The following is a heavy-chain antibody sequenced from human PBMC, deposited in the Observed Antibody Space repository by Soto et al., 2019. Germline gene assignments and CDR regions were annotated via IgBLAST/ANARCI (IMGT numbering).Heavy chain of an antibody. CDR2: IYYSGST. D-gene: IGHD2-21*01. V-gene: IGHV4-39*01. J-gene: IGHJ5*02. Sequence: PSETLSLTCTVSGGSISSGDYYWNWIRQPPGKGLEWIGYIYYSGSTFYNPSLASRLTISVDTSKNQFSLKLRSVTAADTAVYYCARQPTTGDTDLWFDPWGQGTLVTVSS. CDR1: GGSISSGDYY. CDR3: ARQPTTGDTDLWFDP.